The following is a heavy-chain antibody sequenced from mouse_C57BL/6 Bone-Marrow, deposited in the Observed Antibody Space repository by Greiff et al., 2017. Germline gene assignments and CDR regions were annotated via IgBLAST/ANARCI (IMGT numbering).Heavy chain of an antibody. CDR1: GYTFTSYW. Sequence: QVQLQQPGAELVRPGSSVKLSCKASGYTFTSYWMDWVKQRPGQGLEWIGNIYPSDSETHYNQKFKDKATLTVDKSSSTAYIQLSSLTSEDSAVYYCAREGYYDGSSGYFDVWGTGTTVTVAS. V-gene: IGHV1-61*01. J-gene: IGHJ1*03. CDR3: AREGYYDGSSGYFDV. D-gene: IGHD1-1*01. CDR2: IYPSDSET.